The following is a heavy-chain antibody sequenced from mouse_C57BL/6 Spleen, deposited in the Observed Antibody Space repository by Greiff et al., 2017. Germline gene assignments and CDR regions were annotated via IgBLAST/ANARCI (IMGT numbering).Heavy chain of an antibody. Sequence: QVQLQQSGAELVRPGTSVKMSCKASGYTFTNYWIGWAKQRPGHGLEWIGDIYPGGGYTNYTETFKGKATLTADKSSSTSYMQFSSLTSEDSALYCCARTYGSSYWYFDVWGTGTTGTVAS. CDR3: ARTYGSSYWYFDV. V-gene: IGHV1-63*01. CDR1: GYTFTNYW. CDR2: IYPGGGYT. D-gene: IGHD1-1*01. J-gene: IGHJ1*03.